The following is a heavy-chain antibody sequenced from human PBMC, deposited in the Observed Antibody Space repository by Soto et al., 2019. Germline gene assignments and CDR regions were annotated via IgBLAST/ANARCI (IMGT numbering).Heavy chain of an antibody. J-gene: IGHJ4*02. Sequence: QVQLQQWGAGLLKPSVTLSINCAVHTESVSTYYCSWTRQPPGKGLEWNGEIHPFGDTNYNPSLSNRVNISLDTSKNQFSLKLTAVTASYTAVYFCSSGRDPHKGGRIWGQGTLVTVSS. CDR2: IHPFGDT. CDR1: TESVSTYY. D-gene: IGHD3-16*01. V-gene: IGHV4-34*02. CDR3: SSGRDPHKGGRI.